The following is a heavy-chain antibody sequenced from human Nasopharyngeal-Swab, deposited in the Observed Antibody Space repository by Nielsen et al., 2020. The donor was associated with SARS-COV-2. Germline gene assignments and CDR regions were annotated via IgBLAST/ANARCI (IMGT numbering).Heavy chain of an antibody. V-gene: IGHV4-34*01. D-gene: IGHD5-18*01. CDR3: ARDRHDSYGYYYYYTDV. CDR1: GGSFSGYY. Sequence: SETLSLTCAVYGGSFSGYYWSWIRQPPGKGLEWIGEINHSGSTNYNPSLKSRVTISVDTSKNQFSLKLSSVTAADTAVYYCARDRHDSYGYYYYYTDVWGKGTTVTVSS. J-gene: IGHJ6*03. CDR2: INHSGST.